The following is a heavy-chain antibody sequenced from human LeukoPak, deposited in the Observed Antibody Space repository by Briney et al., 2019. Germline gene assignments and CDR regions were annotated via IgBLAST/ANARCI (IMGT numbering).Heavy chain of an antibody. J-gene: IGHJ4*02. CDR3: GRGATL. Sequence: SETLSLTCTVSGGSISSSSYYWGWIRQPPGKGLEWLGSIYYTGTTHYNPSLKSRVTISVDTSKNQFSLELNSVTTADTAVYYCGRGATLWGQGTLVTVSS. CDR2: IYYTGTT. CDR1: GGSISSSSYY. V-gene: IGHV4-39*07.